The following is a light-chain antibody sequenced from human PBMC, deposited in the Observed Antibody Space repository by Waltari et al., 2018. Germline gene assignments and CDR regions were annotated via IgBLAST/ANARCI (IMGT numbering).Light chain of an antibody. Sequence: AIQMTQSPSSLSASVGDRVTITCRASQGIRNDLGWYQQKPGKAPKVLIYAASSLQSGVPSRFSGSGSGTDFTLTISSLQPDDFAPYYCLQDYIYPWTFGQGTKVEIK. V-gene: IGKV1-6*01. CDR2: AAS. J-gene: IGKJ1*01. CDR3: LQDYIYPWT. CDR1: QGIRND.